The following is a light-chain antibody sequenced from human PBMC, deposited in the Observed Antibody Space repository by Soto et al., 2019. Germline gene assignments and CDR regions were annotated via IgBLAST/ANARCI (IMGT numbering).Light chain of an antibody. Sequence: ENVLTQSPGTLSLSPGERATLSCRASQSVTSNFLAWYQQKPGQAPRLLIYGASTRAAGVPDGFSGSGSGADFTLTITRLEPEDFEEYSCHQYGRSPLLYTFGQGTKRGVK. V-gene: IGKV3-20*01. CDR2: GAS. CDR3: HQYGRSPLLYT. J-gene: IGKJ2*01. CDR1: QSVTSNF.